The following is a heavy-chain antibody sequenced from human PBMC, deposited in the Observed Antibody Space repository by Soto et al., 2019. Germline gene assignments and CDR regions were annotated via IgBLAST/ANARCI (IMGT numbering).Heavy chain of an antibody. CDR2: IGNRGTGI. D-gene: IGHD6-13*01. J-gene: IGHJ5*02. Sequence: QVQLVESGGGLVKPGGSLRLSCAASGFTFGDYYMTWIRQAPGKGLEWVSFIGNRGTGIYYADSVKGRFTIFRDNAKNSLYLQKNSLRAEETAMYYCARDLRAVGMASRFDPWGQGTLVTVSS. CDR3: ARDLRAVGMASRFDP. V-gene: IGHV3-11*01. CDR1: GFTFGDYY.